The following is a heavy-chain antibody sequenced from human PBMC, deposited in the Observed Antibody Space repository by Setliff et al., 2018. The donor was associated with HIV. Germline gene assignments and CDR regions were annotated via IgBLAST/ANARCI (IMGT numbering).Heavy chain of an antibody. V-gene: IGHV3-21*01. CDR3: ARGYCSSTSCYYYMDV. Sequence: PGGSLRLSCAASGFTFSSYWMNWVRQAPGKGLVWVSSISSSSSYIYYADSVKGRFTISRDNAKNSLYLQMNSLRAEDTAVYYCARGYCSSTSCYYYMDVWGKGTTVTVSS. CDR2: ISSSSSYI. D-gene: IGHD2-2*01. J-gene: IGHJ6*03. CDR1: GFTFSSYW.